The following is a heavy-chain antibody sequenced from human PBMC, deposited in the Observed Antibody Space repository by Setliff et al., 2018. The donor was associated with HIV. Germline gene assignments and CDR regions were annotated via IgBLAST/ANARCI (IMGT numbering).Heavy chain of an antibody. CDR2: INHSGST. CDR1: GDSISTDY. Sequence: SETLSLTCTVSGDSISTDYWTWIRQPPGKGLEWIGEINHSGSTNSNPSLKSRVTISADTSKNQFSLKLTSVTAADTAVYYCARGRMGYYGSGSYLPWGQGMLVTVSS. J-gene: IGHJ5*02. CDR3: ARGRMGYYGSGSYLP. D-gene: IGHD3-10*01. V-gene: IGHV4-34*01.